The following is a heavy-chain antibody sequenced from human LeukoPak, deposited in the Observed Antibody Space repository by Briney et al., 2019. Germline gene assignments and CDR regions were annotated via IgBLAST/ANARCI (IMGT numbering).Heavy chain of an antibody. CDR3: AIGGDSSTSCYRCFDY. CDR2: IYSGEGDT. Sequence: GAARQSSSHGAGGGITRYWIGWGRRVPGKGGEGRGGIYSGEGDTRYSPSFQGQVTISADKSISTPYLPSSSLKASDTAMYYCAIGGDSSTSCYRCFDYWGQGTLVTVSS. CDR1: GGGITRYW. J-gene: IGHJ4*02. V-gene: IGHV5-51*01. D-gene: IGHD2-2*02.